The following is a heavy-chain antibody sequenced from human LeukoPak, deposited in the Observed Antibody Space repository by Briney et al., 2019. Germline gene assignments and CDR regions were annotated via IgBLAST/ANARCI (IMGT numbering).Heavy chain of an antibody. J-gene: IGHJ5*02. CDR2: ISAYNGNT. D-gene: IGHD5-18*01. CDR3: ARDQFPWIQLWLRSGWFDP. Sequence: ASVKVSCKASGYTFTSYGISWVRQAPGQGLEWMGWISAYNGNTNYAQKLQGRVTMTTDTSTSTAYMELRSLRSDDTAVYYCARDQFPWIQLWLRSGWFDPWGPGTLVTVSS. V-gene: IGHV1-18*01. CDR1: GYTFTSYG.